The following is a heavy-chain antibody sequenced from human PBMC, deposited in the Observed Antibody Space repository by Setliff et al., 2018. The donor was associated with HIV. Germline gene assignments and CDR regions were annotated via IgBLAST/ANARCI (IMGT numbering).Heavy chain of an antibody. J-gene: IGHJ4*02. CDR2: ITPFGGST. V-gene: IGHV1-46*01. CDR1: GYRFPTYE. CDR3: AIAPPSGKARPYYFDY. Sequence: ASVKVSCKASGYRFPTYEMHWVRQAPGEGLEWIGIITPFGGSTYYAQKFQGRVNLTMDTSTSTFYMELSSLKFEDTAVYYCAIAPPSGKARPYYFDYWGQGTLVTVSS. D-gene: IGHD6-13*01.